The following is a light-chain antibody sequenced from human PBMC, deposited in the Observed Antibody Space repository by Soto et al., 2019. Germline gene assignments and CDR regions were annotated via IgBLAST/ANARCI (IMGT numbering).Light chain of an antibody. V-gene: IGKV1-5*01. J-gene: IGKJ4*02. CDR3: QHYNGYPRA. CDR2: DAS. CDR1: QSVSIW. Sequence: DIQMTQSPSTLSASVGDRVTITCRASQSVSIWLAWYQQKPGKAPNLLIYDASSLESGVPSRFSGSGSGTEFTLTISGLQTDDFATYYCQHYNGYPRAFGRGTRVEIK.